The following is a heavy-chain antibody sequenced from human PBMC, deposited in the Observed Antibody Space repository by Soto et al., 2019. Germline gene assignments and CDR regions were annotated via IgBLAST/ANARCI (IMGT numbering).Heavy chain of an antibody. Sequence: ETLSLPCAVSGGSISSYYWSWIRQPPGKGLEWILYIYYSGSTNYNPYLKSRVTISVDTSKNQFSLKLSSVTAADTAVYYCACSIAGTSYFHXWGQGTLVTVSX. D-gene: IGHD6-6*01. J-gene: IGHJ4*02. CDR1: GGSISSYY. CDR2: IYYSGST. CDR3: ACSIAGTSYFHX. V-gene: IGHV4-59*01.